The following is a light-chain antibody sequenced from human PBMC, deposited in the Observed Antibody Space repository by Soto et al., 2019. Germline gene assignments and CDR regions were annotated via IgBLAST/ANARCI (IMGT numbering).Light chain of an antibody. J-gene: IGKJ1*01. CDR3: QQYSGYSRT. CDR1: QSISSW. CDR2: KAS. V-gene: IGKV1-5*03. Sequence: DIQMTQSPSTLSASVGDRVTITCRASQSISSWLAWYQQKPGKAPKLLTYKASSLESGVPSRFSGSGSGTEFILTISSLQPDDVATYYCQQYSGYSRTFGQGTKVDI.